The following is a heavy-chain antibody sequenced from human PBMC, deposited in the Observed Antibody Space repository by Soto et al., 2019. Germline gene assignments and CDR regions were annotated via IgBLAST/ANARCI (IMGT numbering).Heavy chain of an antibody. CDR3: ARDKQRAAYFTGYYYYGMDV. CDR1: GYTFTSYG. J-gene: IGHJ6*02. D-gene: IGHD2-21*01. CDR2: ISAYNGNT. V-gene: IGHV1-18*04. Sequence: ASVKVSCKASGYTFTSYGISWVRQAPGQGLEWVGWISAYNGNTNYAQKLQGRVTMTTDTSTSTAYMELRSLRSDDTAVYYCARDKQRAAYFTGYYYYGMDVWGQGTTVTVSS.